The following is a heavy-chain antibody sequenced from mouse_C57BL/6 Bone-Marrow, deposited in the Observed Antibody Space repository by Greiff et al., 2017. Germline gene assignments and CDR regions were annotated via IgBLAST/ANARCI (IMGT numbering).Heavy chain of an antibody. CDR3: TRESRNYPFAY. J-gene: IGHJ3*01. Sequence: VQLQQSGAELVRPGASVTLSCKASGYTFTDYEMHWVKQTPVHGLEWIGAIDPETGGTAYNQKFKGKAILTADKSSSTAYMELRSLTSEDSAVYYCTRESRNYPFAYWGQGTLVTVSA. D-gene: IGHD2-5*01. CDR1: GYTFTDYE. V-gene: IGHV1-15*01. CDR2: IDPETGGT.